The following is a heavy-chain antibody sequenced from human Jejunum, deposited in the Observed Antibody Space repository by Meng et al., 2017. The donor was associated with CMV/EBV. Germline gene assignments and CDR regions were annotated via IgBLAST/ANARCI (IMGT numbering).Heavy chain of an antibody. V-gene: IGHV3-21*01. CDR1: IFTSST. Sequence: IFTSSTMSWVRQVPGKRLGWVSSISTRSTCISYADSVKGRFTVSRDNAKSSLYLQMDSLRVEDTAVYYCASGFCGSTTCYREFDYWGQGTLVTVSS. J-gene: IGHJ4*02. CDR3: ASGFCGSTTCYREFDY. CDR2: ISTRSTCI. D-gene: IGHD2-2*01.